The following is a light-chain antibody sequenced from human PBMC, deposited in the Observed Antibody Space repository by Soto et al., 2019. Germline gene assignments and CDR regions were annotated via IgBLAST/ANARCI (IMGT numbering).Light chain of an antibody. Sequence: DIVMTKSPATLSVTPGERATLSCRASQSVSNNLAWYQQKLGQAPRLLIYGASTRATGIPDRFSGSGSGTHFTLTISRLEPGDFAVYYCQLFGVTTFTFGQGTLLEI. CDR3: QLFGVTTFT. V-gene: IGKV3D-15*01. CDR2: GAS. CDR1: QSVSNN. J-gene: IGKJ5*01.